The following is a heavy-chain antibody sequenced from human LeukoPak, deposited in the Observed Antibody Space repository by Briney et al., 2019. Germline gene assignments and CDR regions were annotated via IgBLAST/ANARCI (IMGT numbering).Heavy chain of an antibody. CDR2: IWYDGSNK. V-gene: IGHV3-33*07. CDR1: GFTFSAYA. D-gene: IGHD5-12*01. Sequence: GGSLRLSCEASGFTFSAYAMTRVRQAPGKGLEWVAVIWYDGSNKYYADSVKGRFTIYRDNSKNTLYLQMNSQRAEDTAVYYCARDNRGYSGYDPLDYWGQGTLVTVSS. CDR3: ARDNRGYSGYDPLDY. J-gene: IGHJ4*02.